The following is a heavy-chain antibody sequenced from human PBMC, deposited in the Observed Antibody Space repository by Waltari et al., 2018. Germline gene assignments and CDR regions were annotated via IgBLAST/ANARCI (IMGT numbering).Heavy chain of an antibody. CDR3: ARGGLSVATMSHFGY. J-gene: IGHJ4*02. CDR1: EFTSSNYC. CDR2: VKTDRSGK. D-gene: IGHD1-1*01. V-gene: IGHV3-7*03. Sequence: VQLVESGGGLVQPGGSLGLYCTASEFTSSNYCMTLVCDAPGKGREWGDRVKTDRSGKDYEDSVKGRCTIASDNARKSLLLLMNVQSAEDTDVYYCARGGLSVATMSHFGYWGEGTLVIVSS.